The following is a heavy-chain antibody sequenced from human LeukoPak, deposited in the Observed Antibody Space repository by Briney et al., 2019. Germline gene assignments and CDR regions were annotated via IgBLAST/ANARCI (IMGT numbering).Heavy chain of an antibody. CDR3: ARSDGYGLIGI. CDR2: IYYRGDT. D-gene: IGHD3-10*01. Sequence: SETLSLTCTVSGDSISSDYWSWIRQSPGKGLEWFGYIYYRGDTKYNPSLKSRIALDRSKNQISLNLSSVTAADTAVYYCARSDGYGLIGIWGQGTMVTVSS. V-gene: IGHV4-59*12. J-gene: IGHJ3*02. CDR1: GDSISSDY.